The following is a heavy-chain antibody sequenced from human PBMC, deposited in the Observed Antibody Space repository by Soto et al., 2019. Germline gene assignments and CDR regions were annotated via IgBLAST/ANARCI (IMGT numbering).Heavy chain of an antibody. CDR1: GYTFTTYY. Sequence: ASVKVSCKASGYTFTTYYIQWVRQAPGQGLEWMGVISPSGGTTTYAQKFKGRVTMTRDTSISTAYMELSRLRSDDTAVYYCARDLAVAGTGWFDPWGQGTLVTVSS. CDR2: ISPSGGTT. J-gene: IGHJ5*02. CDR3: ARDLAVAGTGWFDP. V-gene: IGHV1-46*01. D-gene: IGHD6-19*01.